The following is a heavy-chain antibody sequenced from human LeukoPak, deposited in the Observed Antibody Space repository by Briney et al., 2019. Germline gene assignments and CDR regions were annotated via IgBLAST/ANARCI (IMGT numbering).Heavy chain of an antibody. CDR2: ISTSSSYT. CDR1: GFTFSSYT. Sequence: GGSLRLSCAVSGFTFSSYTMNWFRQAPGKGLEWVSSISTSSSYTYYADSVKGRFTISRDNAKNSLYLQMNSLRAEDTAVYFCARDLEDYNNYGEMAIWGQGTLVTVSS. J-gene: IGHJ4*02. CDR3: ARDLEDYNNYGEMAI. D-gene: IGHD4-11*01. V-gene: IGHV3-21*01.